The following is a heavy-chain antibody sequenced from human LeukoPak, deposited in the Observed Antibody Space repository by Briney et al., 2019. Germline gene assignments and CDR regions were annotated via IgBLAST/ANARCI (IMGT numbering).Heavy chain of an antibody. CDR1: GFTFSDYA. CDR2: ISYDGNNK. V-gene: IGHV3-30-3*01. Sequence: GGSLRLSCAASGFTFSDYAMHYVRQAPGEGLEWMAVISYDGNNKYYADSVKGRFTISRDNPKNTLYLQMNSLRTEDTAVYYCARGVGGSSWFFDYWGQGTLVTVSS. D-gene: IGHD6-13*01. CDR3: ARGVGGSSWFFDY. J-gene: IGHJ4*02.